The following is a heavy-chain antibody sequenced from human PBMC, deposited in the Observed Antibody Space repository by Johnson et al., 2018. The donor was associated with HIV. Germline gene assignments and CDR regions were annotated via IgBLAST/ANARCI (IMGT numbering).Heavy chain of an antibody. J-gene: IGHJ3*02. CDR1: GFTFSDYY. Sequence: QVQLVESGGGLVKPGGSLTVSCAGSGFTFSDYYVTWIRQAPGKGLEWVSYISSSGTTKNYADSVRGRFTISRDNANNTLYLEMKSLRADDTAVYYCVRDDYAFHIWGQGTMVTVSS. CDR3: VRDDYAFHI. D-gene: IGHD2-21*02. CDR2: ISSSGTTK. V-gene: IGHV3-11*04.